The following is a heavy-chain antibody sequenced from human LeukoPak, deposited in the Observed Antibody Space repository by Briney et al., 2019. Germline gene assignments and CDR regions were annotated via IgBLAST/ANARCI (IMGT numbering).Heavy chain of an antibody. V-gene: IGHV4-59*01. CDR2: IYNREST. Sequence: PSETLSLTCTVSRGSISSYYWTWIQQPPGKGLQWIGYIYNRESTNYNPSLKSRVTISVDTSKNQFSLNLSSGTAADTAIYYCARALLRYDSSSRSLSWYFDLWGRGTLVTVSS. CDR1: RGSISSYY. J-gene: IGHJ2*01. CDR3: ARALLRYDSSSRSLSWYFDL. D-gene: IGHD3-22*01.